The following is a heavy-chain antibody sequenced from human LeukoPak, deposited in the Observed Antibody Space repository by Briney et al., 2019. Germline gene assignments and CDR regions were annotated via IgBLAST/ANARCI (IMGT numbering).Heavy chain of an antibody. CDR3: ARANALTYGGNPYFDY. D-gene: IGHD4-23*01. V-gene: IGHV1-18*01. Sequence: ASVKASCKASGYTFTSYGISWVRQAPGQGLEWMGWISAYNGNTNYAQKLQGRVTMTTDTSTSTAYMELRSLRSDDTAVYYCARANALTYGGNPYFDYWGQGTLVTVSS. J-gene: IGHJ4*02. CDR1: GYTFTSYG. CDR2: ISAYNGNT.